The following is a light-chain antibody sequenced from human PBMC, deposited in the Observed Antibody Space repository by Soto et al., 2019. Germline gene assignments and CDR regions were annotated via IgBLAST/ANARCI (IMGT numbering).Light chain of an antibody. CDR3: QQYNNWPRT. CDR1: QSVSSN. Sequence: ILMTQSPATLSVSPGERATLSCRASQSVSSNLAWYQQKPGQAPRLLIHGASTRATGIPARFSGSGSGTEFTLTINSLQSEDFAVYYCQQYNNWPRTFGQGTKVDIK. J-gene: IGKJ1*01. V-gene: IGKV3-15*01. CDR2: GAS.